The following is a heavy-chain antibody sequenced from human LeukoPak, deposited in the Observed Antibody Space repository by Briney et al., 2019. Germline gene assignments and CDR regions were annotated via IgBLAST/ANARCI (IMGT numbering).Heavy chain of an antibody. J-gene: IGHJ4*02. Sequence: GGSLRLSCAASGFTFSSFAMSWVRQTPRKGLGWVSTIGNTGTNTYYADSVRGRFTISRDNSRNTLFLQMNSLRAEDTAVYYCAKALEVVVSTFEYWGQGTLVTVSS. CDR3: AKALEVVVSTFEY. CDR2: IGNTGTNT. V-gene: IGHV3-23*01. D-gene: IGHD3-22*01. CDR1: GFTFSSFA.